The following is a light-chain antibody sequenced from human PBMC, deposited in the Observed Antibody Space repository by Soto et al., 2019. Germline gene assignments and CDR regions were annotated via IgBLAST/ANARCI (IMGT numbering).Light chain of an antibody. CDR1: QSVSSSY. CDR2: CAS. J-gene: IGKJ4*01. V-gene: IGKV3-20*01. CDR3: QQYCSSPPALT. Sequence: EIVLTQSPGTLSLSPGERATLSCRASQSVSSSYLAWYQQKPGQAPRLLIYCASSRDTGIPDRFSGSGSGTDFTLTISRLEHEDFAVYYCQQYCSSPPALTFGGGTKVEIK.